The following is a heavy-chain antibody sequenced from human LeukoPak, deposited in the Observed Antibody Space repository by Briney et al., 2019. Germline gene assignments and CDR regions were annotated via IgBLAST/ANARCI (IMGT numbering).Heavy chain of an antibody. CDR2: ISSSSSTI. CDR1: GFTFSSYS. V-gene: IGHV3-48*02. CDR3: AREFDY. J-gene: IGHJ4*02. Sequence: VGSLRLSCVVSGFTFSSYSMNWVRQAPGKGLEWVSYISSSSSTIYYAVSVKGRFTISRDNAKNSLNLQMNSLRDEDTAVYYCAREFDYWGQGTLVTVSS.